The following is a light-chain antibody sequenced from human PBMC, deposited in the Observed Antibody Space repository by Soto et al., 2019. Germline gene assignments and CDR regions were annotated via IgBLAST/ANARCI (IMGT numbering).Light chain of an antibody. J-gene: IGLJ3*02. Sequence: QSALTQPASVSGSPGQSITISCTGTSSDVGGYNYVSWYQQHPGKAPKLMIYEVTTRPSGVSHRFSGSKSGNSASLTISGLQAEDEADYYCCSYRSGTTWVFGGGTKLTVL. CDR1: SSDVGGYNY. V-gene: IGLV2-14*01. CDR3: CSYRSGTTWV. CDR2: EVT.